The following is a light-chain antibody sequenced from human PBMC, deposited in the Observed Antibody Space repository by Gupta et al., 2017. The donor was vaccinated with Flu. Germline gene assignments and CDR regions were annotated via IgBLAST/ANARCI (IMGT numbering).Light chain of an antibody. CDR2: GAS. CDR1: QSVNVH. J-gene: IGKJ2*01. Sequence: SPATVSVSPGERATLSGRASQSVNVHVAWYQQRPGQAPRLLIFGASTRVTGVPARFSGSGSGTEFSLTISSLQSDDVAVYYCQQYTNYYSFGQGTKVEIK. V-gene: IGKV3-15*01. CDR3: QQYTNYYS.